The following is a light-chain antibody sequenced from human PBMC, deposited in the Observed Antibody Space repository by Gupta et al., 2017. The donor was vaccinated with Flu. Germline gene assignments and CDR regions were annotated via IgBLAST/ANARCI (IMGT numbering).Light chain of an antibody. J-gene: IGLJ3*02. Sequence: SSNFGAVVDVYCSDQFPGAAPKLLIYDNNKQPSGVADRFSGSRAATSASLATTWLQAADEADYHFQAYDRRLSAWVFGGGTKLTVL. CDR2: DNN. V-gene: IGLV1-40*01. CDR1: SSNFGAVVD. CDR3: QAYDRRLSAWV.